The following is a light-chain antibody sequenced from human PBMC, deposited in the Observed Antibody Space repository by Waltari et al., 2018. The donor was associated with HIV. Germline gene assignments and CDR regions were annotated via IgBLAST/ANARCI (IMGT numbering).Light chain of an antibody. J-gene: IGKJ4*01. Sequence: EIVMTQSPATLSVSPGERATLSCRASQSVRNNAALYQHKPGQSPRLLIYDASIRATGIPARFSGSGSGTEFTLTVSSLQSEDFAVYYCQQYGDSPPATFGGGTKVEIK. CDR2: DAS. CDR3: QQYGDSPPAT. V-gene: IGKV3-15*01. CDR1: QSVRNN.